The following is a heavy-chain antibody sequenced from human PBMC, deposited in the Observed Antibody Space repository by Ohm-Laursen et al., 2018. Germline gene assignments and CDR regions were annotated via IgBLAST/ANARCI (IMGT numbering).Heavy chain of an antibody. Sequence: SSVKVSCNASGGTFSSYAISWVRQAPGQGLEWMGGIIPIFGTANYAQKFQGRVTITADKSTSTAYMELSSLRSEDTAVYYCARGYCSGGSCYGREDVWGQGTTVTVSS. V-gene: IGHV1-69*06. D-gene: IGHD2-15*01. CDR3: ARGYCSGGSCYGREDV. CDR1: GGTFSSYA. CDR2: IIPIFGTA. J-gene: IGHJ6*02.